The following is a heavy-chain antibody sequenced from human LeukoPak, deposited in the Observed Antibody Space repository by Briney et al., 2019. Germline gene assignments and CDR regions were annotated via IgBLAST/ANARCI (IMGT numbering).Heavy chain of an antibody. CDR2: IVQSGRT. CDR3: ARGSVFMGYASFDY. CDR1: GGSFNGYY. D-gene: IGHD2-2*01. J-gene: IGHJ4*02. Sequence: SETLSLTCTVYGGSFNGYYWTWIRQPPGKGLEWMAEIVQSGRTNYSPSLGSRLTLSVDTSKNQFSLKLSSVTAADTTVYYCARGSVFMGYASFDYWGQGALVTVSS. V-gene: IGHV4-34*12.